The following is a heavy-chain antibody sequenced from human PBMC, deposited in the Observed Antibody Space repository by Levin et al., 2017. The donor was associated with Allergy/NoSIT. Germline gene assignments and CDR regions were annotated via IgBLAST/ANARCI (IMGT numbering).Heavy chain of an antibody. Sequence: GESLKISCAASGFTFSSYGMHWVRQAPGKGLEWVAVISYDGSNKYYADSVKGRFTISRDNSKNTLYLQMNSLRAEDTAVYYCAKAAAAGGGFDYWGQGTLVTVSS. D-gene: IGHD6-13*01. CDR2: ISYDGSNK. J-gene: IGHJ4*02. CDR1: GFTFSSYG. V-gene: IGHV3-30*18. CDR3: AKAAAAGGGFDY.